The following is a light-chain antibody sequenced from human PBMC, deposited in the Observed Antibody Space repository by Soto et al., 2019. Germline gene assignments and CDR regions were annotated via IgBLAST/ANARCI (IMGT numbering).Light chain of an antibody. CDR1: QSVSSSY. Sequence: EIVLTQSPGTLSLSPGERATLSCRASQSVSSSYLAWYQQKPGQAPRLLIYGASSRATGIPDRFSGGGSGTDFTLTISRLEPEDFAVYYCQQYGSSPDTFGQGTKV. CDR3: QQYGSSPDT. V-gene: IGKV3-20*01. J-gene: IGKJ1*01. CDR2: GAS.